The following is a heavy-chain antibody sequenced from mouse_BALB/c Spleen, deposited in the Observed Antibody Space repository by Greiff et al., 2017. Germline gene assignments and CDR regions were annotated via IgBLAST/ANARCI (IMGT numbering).Heavy chain of an antibody. CDR1: GYTFTSYV. D-gene: IGHD1-2*01. J-gene: IGHJ3*01. CDR2: INPYNDGT. V-gene: IGHV1-14*01. Sequence: EVQLQQSGPELVKPGASVKMSCKASGYTFTSYVMHWVKQKPGQGLEWIGYINPYNDGTKYNEKFKGKATLTSDKSSSTAYMELSSLTSEDSAVYYCARDYGYVWFAYWGQGTLVTVSA. CDR3: ARDYGYVWFAY.